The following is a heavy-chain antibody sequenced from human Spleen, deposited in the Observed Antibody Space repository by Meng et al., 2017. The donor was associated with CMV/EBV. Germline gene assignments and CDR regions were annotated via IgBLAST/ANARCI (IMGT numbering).Heavy chain of an antibody. V-gene: IGHV3-21*01. D-gene: IGHD2-8*02. J-gene: IGHJ3*02. CDR1: GGSISSSS. CDR3: ARGGVVLGREAFDI. CDR2: ISSSMSYI. Sequence: GGSLRLSCTVSGGSISSSSYYWGWIRQPPGKGLEWVSSISSSMSYIYYADSVKGRFTISRDNAKNSLYLQMNSLRDEDTAVYYCARGGVVLGREAFDIWGQGTMVTVSS.